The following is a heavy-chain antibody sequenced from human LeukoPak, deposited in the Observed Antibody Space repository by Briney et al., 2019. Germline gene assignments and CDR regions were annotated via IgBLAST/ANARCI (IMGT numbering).Heavy chain of an antibody. Sequence: PGGSLRLSCAASGFMFSTYWMTWVRQAPGKGLEFVANIEPDGSETYYVEYVKGRFTISRDNTKNLVFLQMKSLRGEDAAVYHCGGFGYEAAVDLWGQGTLVTVSS. CDR2: IEPDGSET. D-gene: IGHD6-13*01. J-gene: IGHJ4*02. V-gene: IGHV3-7*01. CDR3: GGFGYEAAVDL. CDR1: GFMFSTYW.